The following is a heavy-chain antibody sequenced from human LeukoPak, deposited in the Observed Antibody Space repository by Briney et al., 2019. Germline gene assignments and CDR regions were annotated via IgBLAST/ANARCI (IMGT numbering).Heavy chain of an antibody. CDR1: GGSISSYY. CDR3: ASSYYDSSGPNY. CDR2: IYYSGST. V-gene: IGHV4-59*01. Sequence: SETLSLTCTVSGGSISSYYWSWIRQPPGKGLEWIEYIYYSGSTNYNPSLKSRVTISVDTSKNQFSLKLSSVTAADTAVYYCASSYYDSSGPNYWGQGTLVTVSS. D-gene: IGHD3-22*01. J-gene: IGHJ4*02.